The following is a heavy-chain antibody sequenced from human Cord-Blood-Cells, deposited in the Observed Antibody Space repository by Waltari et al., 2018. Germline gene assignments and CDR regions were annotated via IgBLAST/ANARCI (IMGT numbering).Heavy chain of an antibody. CDR2: IYYSGST. J-gene: IGHJ4*02. Sequence: QVQLQESGPGLVKPSETLSLTCTVSGGSISSYYWSWIRQPPGKGLEWIGYIYYSGSTNYNPSLNSRVTISVDTSKNQFALKLSSVTAADTAVYYCAREIVLGSGWFDYWGQGTLVTVSS. V-gene: IGHV4-59*01. CDR1: GGSISSYY. CDR3: AREIVLGSGWFDY. D-gene: IGHD6-19*01.